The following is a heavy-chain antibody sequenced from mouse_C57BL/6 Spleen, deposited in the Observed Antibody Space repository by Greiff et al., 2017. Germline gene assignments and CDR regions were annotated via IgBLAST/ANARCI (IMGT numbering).Heavy chain of an antibody. D-gene: IGHD2-4*01. V-gene: IGHV10-1*01. CDR3: VRQYEYDWRAYAMDY. CDR1: GFSFNTYA. CDR2: IRSKSNNYAT. Sequence: EVQLVESGGGLVQPKGSLKLSCAASGFSFNTYAMNWVRQAPGKGLEWVARIRSKSNNYATYYAISVKDRFTISRDDSESMIYLQMDNLKTEDTAMYYGVRQYEYDWRAYAMDYWGQGTSVTVSS. J-gene: IGHJ4*01.